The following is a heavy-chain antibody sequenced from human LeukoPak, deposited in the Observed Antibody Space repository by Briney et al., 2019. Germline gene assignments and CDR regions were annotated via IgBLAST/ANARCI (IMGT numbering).Heavy chain of an antibody. Sequence: GSLRLSCAASGFTFSSYGMHWVRQAPGKGLEWVAFIRYDGSNKYYADSVKGRLTISRDNSKNTLYLQMNSLRAEDTAVYYCAKVYYDSSGYSPFDYWGQGTLVTVSS. V-gene: IGHV3-30*02. J-gene: IGHJ4*02. CDR3: AKVYYDSSGYSPFDY. CDR1: GFTFSSYG. D-gene: IGHD3-22*01. CDR2: IRYDGSNK.